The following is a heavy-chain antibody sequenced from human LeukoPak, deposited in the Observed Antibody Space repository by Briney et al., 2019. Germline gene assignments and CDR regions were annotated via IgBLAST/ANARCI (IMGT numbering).Heavy chain of an antibody. CDR3: ATSVVTAIPVDY. J-gene: IGHJ4*02. V-gene: IGHV1-24*01. Sequence: ASVKVSCKVSGYTLTELSMHWVRQAPGKGLEWMGGFDPEDGETIYAQKFQGRVTMTEDTSTDTAYMELSSLRSEDTAVYYCATSVVTAIPVDYWGQGTLVTVSS. CDR1: GYTLTELS. D-gene: IGHD2-21*02. CDR2: FDPEDGET.